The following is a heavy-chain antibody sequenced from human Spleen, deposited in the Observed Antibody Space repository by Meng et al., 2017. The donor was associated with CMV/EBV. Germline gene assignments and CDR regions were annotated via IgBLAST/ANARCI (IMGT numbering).Heavy chain of an antibody. CDR1: GYTFTSYA. Sequence: SVKVSCKASGYTFTSYAMNWVRQAPGQGLEWMGGVIPMLGEPKYTQKFQGRVTITADTSTRTAYMELINLQSDDTAVYYCARGRPDLGFDYWGQGTLVTVSS. CDR3: ARGRPDLGFDY. CDR2: VIPMLGEP. D-gene: IGHD3-16*01. J-gene: IGHJ4*02. V-gene: IGHV1-69*10.